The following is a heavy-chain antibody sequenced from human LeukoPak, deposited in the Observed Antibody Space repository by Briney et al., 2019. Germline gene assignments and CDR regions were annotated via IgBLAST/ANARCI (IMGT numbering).Heavy chain of an antibody. V-gene: IGHV3-30*18. CDR2: ISYDGSNK. CDR1: VFTFSSYG. CDR3: AKERVSGWTENWFDP. J-gene: IGHJ5*02. D-gene: IGHD6-19*01. Sequence: PGRSLRLSCAASVFTFSSYGMHWVRQAPGKGLEWVAVISYDGSNKYYADSVKGRFTISRDNSKNTLYLQMNSLRAEDTAVYYCAKERVSGWTENWFDPWGQGTLVTVSS.